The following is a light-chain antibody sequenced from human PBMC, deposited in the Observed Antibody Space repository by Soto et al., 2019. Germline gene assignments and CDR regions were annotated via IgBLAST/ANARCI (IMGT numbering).Light chain of an antibody. Sequence: DIQMTQSPSSLAASVGDRGTSTCRAIESISSYLNWYQQTPGKAPKILIYAASSLQSGVPSTFSGSGSWTDFTLTISSLQPEDFATYYCQQSYSTPRTFGQGTKVDI. J-gene: IGKJ1*01. CDR2: AAS. CDR3: QQSYSTPRT. CDR1: ESISSY. V-gene: IGKV1-39*01.